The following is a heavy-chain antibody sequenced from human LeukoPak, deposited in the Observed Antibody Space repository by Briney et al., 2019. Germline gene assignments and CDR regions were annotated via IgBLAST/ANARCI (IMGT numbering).Heavy chain of an antibody. V-gene: IGHV1-69*13. J-gene: IGHJ6*04. CDR2: IIPIFGTA. CDR3: ARDNQDIVVVVAATGSAGYGMDV. D-gene: IGHD2-15*01. Sequence: SVKVSCKASGGTFSSYAISWVRQAPGQGLEWMGGIIPIFGTANYAQKFQGRVTITADESTSTAYMELSSLRSEDTAVYYCARDNQDIVVVVAATGSAGYGMDVWGKGTTVTVSS. CDR1: GGTFSSYA.